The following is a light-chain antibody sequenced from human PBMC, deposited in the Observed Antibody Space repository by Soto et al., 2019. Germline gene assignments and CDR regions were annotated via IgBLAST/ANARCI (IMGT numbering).Light chain of an antibody. J-gene: IGLJ2*01. CDR3: QSYDSRLTAVV. CDR2: VDD. CDR1: SSNIGAGFD. V-gene: IGLV1-40*01. Sequence: QSVLTQPPSVSGAPGQRVTISCTGSSSNIGAGFDVHWYQQLPGTAPKLLIYVDDSRPSGVHDRFSGSKSGSSASLAITGLQAEDEADYYCQSYDSRLTAVVFGGGTQLTVL.